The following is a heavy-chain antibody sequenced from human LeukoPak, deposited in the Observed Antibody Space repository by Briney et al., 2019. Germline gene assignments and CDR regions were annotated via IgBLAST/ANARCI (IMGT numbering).Heavy chain of an antibody. D-gene: IGHD5-24*01. Sequence: GGSLRLSCAASRLTFSNYWMSWVRQAPGKGLEWVANIKEDGSEKYYGDSVRGRFTISRDNAKSSLNLQMSSLRADDTAVYYCARHGRHNFDYWGQGTLVTVSS. CDR2: IKEDGSEK. CDR1: RLTFSNYW. CDR3: ARHGRHNFDY. V-gene: IGHV3-7*01. J-gene: IGHJ4*02.